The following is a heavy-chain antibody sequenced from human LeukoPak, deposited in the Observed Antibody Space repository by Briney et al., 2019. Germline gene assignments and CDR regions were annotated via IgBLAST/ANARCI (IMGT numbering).Heavy chain of an antibody. CDR2: IYYSGST. Sequence: SETLSLTCNVSGGSIRSYFWSWIRQPPGKGLEWIGYIYYSGSTNHNPSLKSRVTISIDTSKNQLSLILTSVTAADTAVYYCARDPSDSSSRLSPYWYFDLWGRGTLVTVSS. CDR1: GGSIRSYF. V-gene: IGHV4-59*12. D-gene: IGHD6-13*01. CDR3: ARDPSDSSSRLSPYWYFDL. J-gene: IGHJ2*01.